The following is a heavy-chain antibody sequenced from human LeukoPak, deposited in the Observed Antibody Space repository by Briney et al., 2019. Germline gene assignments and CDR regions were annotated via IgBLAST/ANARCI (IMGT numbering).Heavy chain of an antibody. J-gene: IGHJ5*02. CDR3: AKGSQSTGGRFDP. D-gene: IGHD1-1*01. V-gene: IGHV3-9*01. CDR2: ITWNGGVI. Sequence: GGSLRLSCAASGLTFDDYAMHWIRQAPEKALEWVSGITWNGGVIGYADSVKGRFTISRDNAKDSLYLQMDSLTDDDTAFYYCAKGSQSTGGRFDPWGQGTLVIVSS. CDR1: GLTFDDYA.